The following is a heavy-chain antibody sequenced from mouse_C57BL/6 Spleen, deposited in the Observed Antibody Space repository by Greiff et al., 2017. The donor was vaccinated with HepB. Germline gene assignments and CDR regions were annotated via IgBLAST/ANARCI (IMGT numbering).Heavy chain of an antibody. D-gene: IGHD2-5*01. V-gene: IGHV3-6*01. J-gene: IGHJ4*01. Sequence: EVQRVESGPGLVKPSQSLSLTCSVTGYSITSGYYWNWIRQFPGNKLEWMGYISYDGSNNYNPSLKNRISITRDTSKNQLFLKLNSVTTEDTATYYCARDSNYEAMDYWGQGTSVTVSS. CDR3: ARDSNYEAMDY. CDR1: GYSITSGYY. CDR2: ISYDGSN.